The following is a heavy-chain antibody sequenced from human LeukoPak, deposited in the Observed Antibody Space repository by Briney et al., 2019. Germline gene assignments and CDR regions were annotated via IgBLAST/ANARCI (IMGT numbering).Heavy chain of an antibody. V-gene: IGHV3-74*03. D-gene: IGHD4/OR15-4a*01. CDR3: ERDYGA. CDR2: INSDASAT. Sequence: WGSLRLSCEASGFTFSRYWMHWVRQAPGKGLMWVSRINSDASATTYADFVKGRFTISRDNAKNTVYLQMNSLRVDDTAIYYCERDYGAWGQGTLVTVSP. J-gene: IGHJ5*02. CDR1: GFTFSRYW.